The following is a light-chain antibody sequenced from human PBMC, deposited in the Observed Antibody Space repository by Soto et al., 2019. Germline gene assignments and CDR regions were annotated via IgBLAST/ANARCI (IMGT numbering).Light chain of an antibody. J-gene: IGKJ4*01. Sequence: EIVMTQSPDSLAVSLGERATINCKSSQSVLYSSNNKNYLAWYQQKPGQAPRLLIYGASTRATGIPARFSGSGSGTEFTLTISSLQSEDFVVYYCQQYNNWPPLTFGGGTKVEIK. V-gene: IGKV4-1*01. CDR3: QQYNNWPPLT. CDR2: GAS. CDR1: QSVLYSSNNKNY.